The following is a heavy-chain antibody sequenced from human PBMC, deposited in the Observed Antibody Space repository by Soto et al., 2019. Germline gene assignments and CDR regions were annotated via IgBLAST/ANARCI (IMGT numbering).Heavy chain of an antibody. CDR2: IKSKLDGGTT. CDR1: GFAFTNAW. Sequence: VGSLRLSCAASGFAFTNAWINWVRQAPGKGLEWVGRIKSKLDGGTTDFAASVKGRFAISRDDSTHMVYLQMTSLKTEDTAIYYCTKDSYMTTIVVRFDYWGHGTLVTVSS. D-gene: IGHD3-22*01. J-gene: IGHJ4*01. V-gene: IGHV3-15*07. CDR3: TKDSYMTTIVVRFDY.